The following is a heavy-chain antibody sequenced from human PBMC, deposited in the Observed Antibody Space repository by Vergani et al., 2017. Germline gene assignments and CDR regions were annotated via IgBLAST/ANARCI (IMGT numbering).Heavy chain of an antibody. D-gene: IGHD6-6*01. CDR1: GFSFSSYG. Sequence: QVQLVESGGGVVQPGRSLRLSCVVSGFSFSSYGMHWVRQAPDKGLEWVAVISYDGSSKYYADSVKGRFTISRDNSKNTLYLQMNSLRAEDTAVYYCAREGLSSSLGYYYYYMDVWGKGTTVTVSS. CDR3: AREGLSSSLGYYYYYMDV. J-gene: IGHJ6*03. CDR2: ISYDGSSK. V-gene: IGHV3-30*03.